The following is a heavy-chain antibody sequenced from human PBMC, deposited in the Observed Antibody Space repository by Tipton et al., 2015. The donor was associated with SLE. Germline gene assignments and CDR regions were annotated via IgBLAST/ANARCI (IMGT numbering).Heavy chain of an antibody. CDR2: TRNKVNSHTT. CDR1: GFIFSDHY. CDR3: VASGYDYRHFDY. J-gene: IGHJ4*02. V-gene: IGHV3-72*01. D-gene: IGHD5-12*01. Sequence: SLRLSCAASGFIFSDHYMDWVRQAPGKGLEWVGRTRNKVNSHTTEYAASVKGRFTISRDDSENSLYLQMNSLKTEDTAVYYCVASGYDYRHFDYWGQGTLVTVSS.